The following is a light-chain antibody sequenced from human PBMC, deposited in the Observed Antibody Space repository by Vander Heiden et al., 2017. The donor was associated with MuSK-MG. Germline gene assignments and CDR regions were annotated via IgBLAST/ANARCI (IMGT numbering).Light chain of an antibody. CDR2: YDS. CDR1: NIGAKI. CDR3: QVWHTSRDHPV. V-gene: IGLV3-21*02. J-gene: IGLJ3*02. Sequence: SYVVTQPPSGSVAPGQTARSTVCGSNIGAKILHWYHQKPAQAPVLVVSYDSARPSAIPERFSGSNSGTTATLTTSRVEAGDAADFYCQVWHTSRDHPVFGGGTKLTVL.